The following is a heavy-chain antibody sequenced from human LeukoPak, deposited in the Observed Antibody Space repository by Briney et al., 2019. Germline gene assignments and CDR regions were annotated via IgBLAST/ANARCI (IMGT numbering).Heavy chain of an antibody. CDR3: ARDPTLYSSGWYYFDY. CDR1: GGSISSGSYY. CDR2: IYYSGST. V-gene: IGHV4-61*10. J-gene: IGHJ4*02. D-gene: IGHD6-19*01. Sequence: PSETLSLTCTVSGGSISSGSYYWSWIRQPAGKGLEWIGYIYYSGSTNYNPSLKSRVTISVDTSKNQFSLKLSSVTAADTAVYYCARDPTLYSSGWYYFDYWGQGTLVTVSS.